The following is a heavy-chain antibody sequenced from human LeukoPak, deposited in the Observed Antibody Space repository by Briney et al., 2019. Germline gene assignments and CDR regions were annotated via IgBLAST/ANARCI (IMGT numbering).Heavy chain of an antibody. Sequence: MTSETLSLTCTVSGGSISSGDYYWSWIRQPPGKGLEWIGYIYYSGSTNYNPSLKSRVTISVDTSKNQFSLKLSSVTAADTAVYYCARVAAPDAFDIWGQGTMVTVSS. V-gene: IGHV4-61*08. J-gene: IGHJ3*02. CDR2: IYYSGST. D-gene: IGHD6-19*01. CDR1: GGSISSGDYY. CDR3: ARVAAPDAFDI.